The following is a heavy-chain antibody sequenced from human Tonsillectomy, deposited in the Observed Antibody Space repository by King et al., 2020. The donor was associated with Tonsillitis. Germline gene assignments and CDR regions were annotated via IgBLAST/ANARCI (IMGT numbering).Heavy chain of an antibody. D-gene: IGHD3-22*01. CDR3: AKRSYDSSDYHFDY. CDR2: ISGSGDST. V-gene: IGHV3-23*01. CDR1: GFTFSSYA. J-gene: IGHJ4*02. Sequence: QLQESGGGLVQPGGSLRLCCAASGFTFSSYAMSWVRQAPGKGPEWVSAISGSGDSTYYADSVKGRFTISRDNSKNTLYLQMNSLRAEDTAVYYCAKRSYDSSDYHFDYWGQRTMATVSS.